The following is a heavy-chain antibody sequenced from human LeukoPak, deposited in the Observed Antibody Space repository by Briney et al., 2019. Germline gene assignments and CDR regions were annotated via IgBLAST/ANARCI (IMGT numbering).Heavy chain of an antibody. D-gene: IGHD2-15*01. CDR3: ARFAAYEYHFDY. CDR2: LSSDESRS. V-gene: IGHV3-74*03. CDR1: GFLFTIYW. J-gene: IGHJ4*02. Sequence: SGGSLRLFCATSGFLFTIYWIHWIRHAPGKGLEWVSRLSSDESRSTYADSVKGRCIISRDNAKNTLYLQMNSLRVEDTAFYFCARFAAYEYHFDYWGRGALVTVSS.